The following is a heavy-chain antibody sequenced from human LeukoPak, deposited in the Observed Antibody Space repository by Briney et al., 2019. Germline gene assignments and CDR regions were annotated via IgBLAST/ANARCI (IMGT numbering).Heavy chain of an antibody. CDR2: IYYNGST. D-gene: IGHD3-22*01. Sequence: PSETLSLTCTVSGGSISSSSYYWGWMRPPPGKGLEWIGSIYYNGSTYYNPSLKSRVTISVDTSKNQFSLKLSSVTAADTAVYYCARDSGYYYLFDYWGQGTLVTVSS. V-gene: IGHV4-39*02. CDR3: ARDSGYYYLFDY. J-gene: IGHJ4*02. CDR1: GGSISSSSYY.